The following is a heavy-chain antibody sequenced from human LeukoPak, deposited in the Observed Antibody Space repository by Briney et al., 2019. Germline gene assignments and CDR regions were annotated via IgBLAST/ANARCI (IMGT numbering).Heavy chain of an antibody. CDR3: AMCLSGYYLGFDY. J-gene: IGHJ4*02. CDR2: TNPNSGGT. D-gene: IGHD3-3*01. Sequence: ASVKVSCKASGYTFTGYYMHWVRQAPGQGLEWMGWTNPNSGGTNYAQKFQGRVTMTRDTSISTAYMELSRLRSDDTAVYYCAMCLSGYYLGFDYWGQGTLVTVSS. CDR1: GYTFTGYY. V-gene: IGHV1-2*02.